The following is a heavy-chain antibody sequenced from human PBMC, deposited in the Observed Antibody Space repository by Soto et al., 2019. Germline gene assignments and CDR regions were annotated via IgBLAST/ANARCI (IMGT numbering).Heavy chain of an antibody. CDR3: AKERMEQYQLLPFFDY. V-gene: IGHV3-30*18. Sequence: GGSLRLSCAASGFTFSSHGMHWLRQAPGKGLEWVTVISYDGSNEYYADSVKGRFTIFRDNSKNILYLQMNSLRTEDTAVYYCAKERMEQYQLLPFFDYWGQGPLVTVSS. CDR2: ISYDGSNE. J-gene: IGHJ4*02. CDR1: GFTFSSHG. D-gene: IGHD2-2*01.